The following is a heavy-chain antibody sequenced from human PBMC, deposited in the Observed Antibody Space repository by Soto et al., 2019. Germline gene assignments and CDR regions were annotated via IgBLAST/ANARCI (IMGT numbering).Heavy chain of an antibody. D-gene: IGHD6-19*01. CDR2: IVPVYGTA. CDR3: VREAATHSSGWHY. V-gene: IGHV1-69*12. J-gene: IGHJ4*02. CDR1: GDTYSSYE. Sequence: QVQLVQSGAEVKKPGSSVKVSCKASGDTYSSYEINWVRQAPGLGLEWMGGIVPVYGTANYAPKFQGRVTLIADVSTGTTYMERGSLRSEDTAVYFCVREAATHSSGWHYWGQGTLVTVSS.